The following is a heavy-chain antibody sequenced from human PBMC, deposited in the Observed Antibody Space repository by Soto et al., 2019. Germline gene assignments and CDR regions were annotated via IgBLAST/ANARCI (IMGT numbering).Heavy chain of an antibody. Sequence: ASVKVSCKASGGTFSSYAISWVRQAPGQGLEWMGGIIPIFGTANYAQKFQGRVTITADESTSTAYMELSSLRSEDTAVYYCARHGDIVVVPAALAYYYYGMDVWGQGTTVTVSS. CDR2: IIPIFGTA. V-gene: IGHV1-69*13. D-gene: IGHD2-2*01. CDR3: ARHGDIVVVPAALAYYYYGMDV. CDR1: GGTFSSYA. J-gene: IGHJ6*02.